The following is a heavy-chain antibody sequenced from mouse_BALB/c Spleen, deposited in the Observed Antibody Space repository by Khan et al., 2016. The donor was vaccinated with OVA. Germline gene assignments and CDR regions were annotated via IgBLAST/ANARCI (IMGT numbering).Heavy chain of an antibody. CDR1: GYSITSGYG. V-gene: IGHV3-2*02. CDR2: ISSSGST. Sequence: EVQLQASGPGLVKPSQSLSLTCTVTGYSITSGYGWNWIRQFPGNNLEWMGYISSSGSTNSNPSLKSRISITRDTSKNQFFLQLNSVTTEDTATYYCARTARIKYWGQGTTLTVSS. J-gene: IGHJ2*01. CDR3: ARTARIKY. D-gene: IGHD1-2*01.